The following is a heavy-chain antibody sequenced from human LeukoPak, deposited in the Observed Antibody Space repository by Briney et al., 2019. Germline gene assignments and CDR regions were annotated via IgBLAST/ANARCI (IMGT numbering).Heavy chain of an antibody. CDR1: GYTFTSYA. D-gene: IGHD3-3*01. Sequence: GASVKVSCKASGYTFTSYAMNWVRQAPGQGLEWMGWINTNTGNPTYAQGFTGRFVFSLDTSVSTAYLQISSLKAEDTAVYYCARSERITIFGVVITYYFDYWGQGTLVTVSS. V-gene: IGHV7-4-1*02. J-gene: IGHJ4*02. CDR3: ARSERITIFGVVITYYFDY. CDR2: INTNTGNP.